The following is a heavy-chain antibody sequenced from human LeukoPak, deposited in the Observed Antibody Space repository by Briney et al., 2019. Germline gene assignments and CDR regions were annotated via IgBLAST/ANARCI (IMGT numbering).Heavy chain of an antibody. CDR1: GYTFTSYA. D-gene: IGHD3-9*01. V-gene: IGHV7-4-1*02. CDR2: INTNTGNP. J-gene: IGHJ6*02. CDR3: ARELEVLRYFHWLTSRYYYYGMDV. Sequence: ASVKVSCKASGYTFTSYAMNWVRQAPGQGLEWMGWINTNTGNPTYAQGFTGRFVFSLDTSVSTAYLQISSLKAEDTAVYYCARELEVLRYFHWLTSRYYYYGMDVWGQGTTVTVSS.